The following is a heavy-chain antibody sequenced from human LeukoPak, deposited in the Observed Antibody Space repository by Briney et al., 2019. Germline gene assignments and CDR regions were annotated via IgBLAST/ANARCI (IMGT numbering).Heavy chain of an antibody. CDR2: ISYDGSNK. Sequence: GGSLRLSCAASGFTFSNAWMNWVRQAPGKGLEWVAVISYDGSNKYYADSVKGRFTISRDNSKNTLYLQMNSLRAEDTAVYYCARDSGYDLFDYWGQGTLVTVSS. CDR1: GFTFSNAW. J-gene: IGHJ4*02. D-gene: IGHD5-12*01. V-gene: IGHV3-30-3*01. CDR3: ARDSGYDLFDY.